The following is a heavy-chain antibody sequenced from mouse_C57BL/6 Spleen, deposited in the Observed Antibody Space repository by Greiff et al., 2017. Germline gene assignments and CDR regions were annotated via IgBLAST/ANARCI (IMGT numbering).Heavy chain of an antibody. CDR3: TRSHWFAY. J-gene: IGHJ3*01. V-gene: IGHV1-52*01. Sequence: VKLQQPGAELVRPGSSVKLSCKASGYTFTSYWMHWVKPRPIQGLEWIGMIHPSDSGTNYNQKFKGKDTLTVDKSSSTAYMQTSSLTSEDSAVYYCTRSHWFAYWGQGTPVTVSA. CDR1: GYTFTSYW. CDR2: IHPSDSGT.